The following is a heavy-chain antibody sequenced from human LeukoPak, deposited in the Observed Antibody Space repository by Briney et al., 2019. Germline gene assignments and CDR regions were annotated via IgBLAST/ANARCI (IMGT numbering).Heavy chain of an antibody. J-gene: IGHJ4*02. Sequence: GESLKISCEGSGYSFSSYWIAWVRQMPGKGLEWMGIIYPGDSDTRYSPSFEGQVTISADKSIRTAYLQWSSLKAPDTAMYYCARRGYCSGGSCHSAPFDYWGQGTLVTVSS. V-gene: IGHV5-51*01. CDR1: GYSFSSYW. CDR2: IYPGDSDT. D-gene: IGHD2-15*01. CDR3: ARRGYCSGGSCHSAPFDY.